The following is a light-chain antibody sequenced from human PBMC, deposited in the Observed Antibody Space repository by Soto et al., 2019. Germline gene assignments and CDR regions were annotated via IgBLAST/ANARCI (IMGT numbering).Light chain of an antibody. CDR2: WAS. J-gene: IGKJ1*01. V-gene: IGKV4-1*01. CDR3: QQYYSIPVT. CDR1: QSVLYTFDNRNY. Sequence: DIVMTQSPDSLAVSLGTRATLNCRASQSVLYTFDNRNYLAWYQKKPGQPPKLLITWASTRESGVPERFSGSGSGTHCTLTISRRQVEDVAVYYCQQYYSIPVTFGQGTNVEIK.